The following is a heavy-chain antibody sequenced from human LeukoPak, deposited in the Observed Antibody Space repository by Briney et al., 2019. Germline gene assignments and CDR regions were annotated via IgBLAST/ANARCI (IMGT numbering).Heavy chain of an antibody. CDR3: ARVSDTSMVTPGFDS. Sequence: ASVKVSCKTSGYNFNRYSITWVRQAPGQGLEWMGWVSTSNGATNYAEKFQGRVTMTTETVTKTAYLELRRLTSGDTAMYFCARVSDTSMVTPGFDSWGQGILVTVS. CDR2: VSTSNGAT. J-gene: IGHJ4*02. D-gene: IGHD5-18*01. V-gene: IGHV1-18*01. CDR1: GYNFNRYS.